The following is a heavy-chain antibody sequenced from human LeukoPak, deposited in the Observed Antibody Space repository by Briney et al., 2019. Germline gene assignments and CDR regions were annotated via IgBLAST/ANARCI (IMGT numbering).Heavy chain of an antibody. D-gene: IGHD6-19*01. CDR3: ARRGDTSGPGGFDP. V-gene: IGHV4-39*01. J-gene: IGHJ5*02. CDR1: GASISSSGYY. CDR2: FYYSGYT. Sequence: SETLSLTCTVYGASISSSGYYWGWIRQPPGKGLDWIGSFYYSGYTYYNPSLKSRVTISVDTSKNQFSLKLSSVTAADTAVYYCARRGDTSGPGGFDPWGQGTLVTVSS.